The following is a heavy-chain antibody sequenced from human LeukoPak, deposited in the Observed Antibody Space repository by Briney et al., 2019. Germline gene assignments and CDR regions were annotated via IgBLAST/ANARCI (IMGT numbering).Heavy chain of an antibody. D-gene: IGHD6-13*01. CDR1: GGSFSSYY. CDR2: IYYSGST. Sequence: SETLPLTCTVSGGSFSSYYWSWIRQPPGKGLEWIGYIYYSGSTNYNPSLKSRVTISVDTSKNQFSLKLSSVTAADTAVYYCASSTVAAAGTPYYGMDVWGQGTTVTVSS. J-gene: IGHJ6*02. V-gene: IGHV4-59*01. CDR3: ASSTVAAAGTPYYGMDV.